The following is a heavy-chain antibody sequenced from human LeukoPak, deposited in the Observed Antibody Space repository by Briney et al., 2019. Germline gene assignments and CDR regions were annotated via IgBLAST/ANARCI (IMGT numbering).Heavy chain of an antibody. CDR3: ARGLDVTTVENYFDY. V-gene: IGHV4-34*01. CDR1: GGFFSGYY. Sequence: SETLSLTCAVYGGFFSGYYWSWIRQPPGKGLEWIGEINHSGSTNYNPSLKSRVTISVDTSKNQFSLKLSSVTAADTAVYYCARGLDVTTVENYFDYWGQGTLVTVSS. CDR2: INHSGST. D-gene: IGHD4-17*01. J-gene: IGHJ4*02.